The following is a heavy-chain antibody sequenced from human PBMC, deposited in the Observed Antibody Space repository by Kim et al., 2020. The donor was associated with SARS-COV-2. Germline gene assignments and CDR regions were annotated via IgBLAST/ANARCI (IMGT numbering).Heavy chain of an antibody. CDR1: GGSISSGGYF. Sequence: SETLSLTCTVSGGSISSGGYFWSWIRQHPGKGLEWIGYIYYSGNNYYNPSLKSRVIISVDTSESQFSLRLNSVTAADTAVYYCARGGYNYDASGYNWFDPWGQGTLVTVSS. CDR3: ARGGYNYDASGYNWFDP. J-gene: IGHJ5*02. V-gene: IGHV4-31*03. CDR2: IYYSGNN. D-gene: IGHD3-22*01.